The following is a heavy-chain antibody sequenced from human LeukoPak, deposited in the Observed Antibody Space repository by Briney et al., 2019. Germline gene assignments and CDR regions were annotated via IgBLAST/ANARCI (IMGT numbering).Heavy chain of an antibody. CDR3: ARDHAGVSSGTFDY. Sequence: PSETLSLTCTVSGGSISSGGYYWSWIRQHPGKGLEWIGYIYYSGSTYYNPSLKSRVTISVDTSKNQFSLKLSSVTAADTAVYYCARDHAGVSSGTFDYWGQGTLVTVPS. V-gene: IGHV4-31*03. J-gene: IGHJ4*02. CDR1: GGSISSGGYY. D-gene: IGHD3-22*01. CDR2: IYYSGST.